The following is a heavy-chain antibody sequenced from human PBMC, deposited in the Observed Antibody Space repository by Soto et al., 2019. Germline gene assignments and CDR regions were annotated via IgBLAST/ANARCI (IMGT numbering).Heavy chain of an antibody. V-gene: IGHV3-9*01. CDR2: ISWNSGSI. CDR3: AKAPYDILTGYYHFDY. Sequence: GGSLRLSCAASGFTFDDYAMHWVRQAPGKGLEWVSGISWNSGSIGYADSVKGRFTISRDNAKNSLYLQMNSLRAEDTALYYCAKAPYDILTGYYHFDYWGQGTLVTVSS. CDR1: GFTFDDYA. D-gene: IGHD3-9*01. J-gene: IGHJ4*02.